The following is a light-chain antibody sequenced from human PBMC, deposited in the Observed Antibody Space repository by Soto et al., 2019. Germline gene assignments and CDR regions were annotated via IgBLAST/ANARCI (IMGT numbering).Light chain of an antibody. V-gene: IGLV2-23*01. Sequence: QSALTQPASVSGSPGQSITISCTGTSSDVGSYNLVSWYQQHPAKAPKLMIYEGSKRPSGVSNRFSGSKSGNTASLTISGLQAEDEGDYYCCSYAGNNTFVFGTGTKLTVL. CDR2: EGS. CDR3: CSYAGNNTFV. J-gene: IGLJ1*01. CDR1: SSDVGSYNL.